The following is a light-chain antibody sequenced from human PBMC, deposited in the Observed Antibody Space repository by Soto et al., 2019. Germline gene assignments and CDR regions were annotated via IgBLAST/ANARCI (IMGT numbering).Light chain of an antibody. CDR2: EVS. V-gene: IGLV2-8*01. Sequence: QSALTQPPSASGSPGQSFAISCPGTSSDVGGHNYVSWYQQHPGKAPKLMIYEVSKRPSGVPDRFSGSKSGNTASLTVSGLQAEDEADYYCSSYAGSNNPYVFGTGTKVTGL. CDR3: SSYAGSNNPYV. J-gene: IGLJ1*01. CDR1: SSDVGGHNY.